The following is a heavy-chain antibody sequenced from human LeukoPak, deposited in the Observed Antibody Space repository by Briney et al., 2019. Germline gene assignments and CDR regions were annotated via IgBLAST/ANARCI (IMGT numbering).Heavy chain of an antibody. V-gene: IGHV4-38-2*01. CDR2: IYGTGST. D-gene: IGHD3-16*01. CDR3: ARYDSRGSASTRFDY. Sequence: SDTLSLTCAVSGYSLGKNYYWGWIRQPPGKGLEWIGRIYGTGSTSYNPSLMNRVTMSVDTSKHHFSLKLTSVTAADTAVYYCARYDSRGSASTRFDYWGQGILVTISS. J-gene: IGHJ4*02. CDR1: GYSLGKNYY.